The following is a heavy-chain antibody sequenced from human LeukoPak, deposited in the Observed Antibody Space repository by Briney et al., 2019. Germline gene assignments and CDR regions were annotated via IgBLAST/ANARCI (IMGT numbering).Heavy chain of an antibody. V-gene: IGHV3-23*01. J-gene: IGHJ4*02. CDR3: AKRAAPISLPYSFDY. CDR2: ISGRGGST. D-gene: IGHD2-15*01. CDR1: GFTFSSYA. Sequence: PGGSLRLSCAASGFTFSSYAMSWVRQAPGKGLEWVSAISGRGGSTYYADSVKGRFTISRDNSKNTLYLQMNSLRAEDTAVYYCAKRAAPISLPYSFDYWGQGTLVTVSS.